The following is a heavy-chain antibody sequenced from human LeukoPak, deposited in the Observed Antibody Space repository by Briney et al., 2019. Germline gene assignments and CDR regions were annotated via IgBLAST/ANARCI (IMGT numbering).Heavy chain of an antibody. CDR2: ITGSGGTT. CDR3: AKDSYGRGY. J-gene: IGHJ4*02. D-gene: IGHD5-18*01. V-gene: IGHV3-23*01. CDR1: GFSFSSYG. Sequence: GGSLRLSCAASGFSFSSYGMSWVRQAPGKGLEWISAITGSGGTTYYADSVEGRFTISRDNSKNTLYLQVNSLRAEDTAVYYCAKDSYGRGYWGQGTLVTVSS.